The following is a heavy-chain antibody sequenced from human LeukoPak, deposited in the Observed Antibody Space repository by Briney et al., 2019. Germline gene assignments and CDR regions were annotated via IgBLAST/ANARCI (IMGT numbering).Heavy chain of an antibody. CDR2: IYYSGST. J-gene: IGHJ5*02. V-gene: IGHV4-59*08. CDR3: ARHSPFITAAAGWFDP. Sequence: SETLSLTCTVSGGSISSYYWSWIRQPPGKGLEWIGDIYYSGSTNYNPTLKSRVTISVDTSKNQFSLKLSSVTAADTAVYYCARHSPFITAAAGWFDPWGQGTLVTVSS. CDR1: GGSISSYY. D-gene: IGHD6-13*01.